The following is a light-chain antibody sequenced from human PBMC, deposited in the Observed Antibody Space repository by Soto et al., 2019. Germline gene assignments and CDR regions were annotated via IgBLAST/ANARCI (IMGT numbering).Light chain of an antibody. J-gene: IGLJ1*01. CDR3: SAYTSSSTLDV. Sequence: QSALTQPASVSGSPGQSITISCTGTSSDVGGYNYVSWYQQHPGKAPKLMIYDVSNRPPGVSNRFSASKSGNTASLPISGGQAEDEADYYCSAYTSSSTLDVFGTGTKVTVL. CDR1: SSDVGGYNY. V-gene: IGLV2-14*01. CDR2: DVS.